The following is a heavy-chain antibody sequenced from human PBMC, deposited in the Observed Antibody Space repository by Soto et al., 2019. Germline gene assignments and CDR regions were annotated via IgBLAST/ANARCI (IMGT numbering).Heavy chain of an antibody. CDR2: INHSGST. CDR1: GGSFSGYY. Sequence: SETLSLTCAVYGGSFSGYYWSWIRQPPGKGLEWIGEINHSGSTNYNPSLKSRVTISVDTSKNQFSLKLSSVTAADTAVYYCARELGPMWVVRGVTHYFDYWGQGTLVTVSS. V-gene: IGHV4-34*01. CDR3: ARELGPMWVVRGVTHYFDY. J-gene: IGHJ4*02. D-gene: IGHD3-10*01.